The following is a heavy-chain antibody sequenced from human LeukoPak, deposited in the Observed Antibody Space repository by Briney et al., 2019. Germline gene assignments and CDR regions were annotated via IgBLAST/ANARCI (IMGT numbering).Heavy chain of an antibody. J-gene: IGHJ3*01. D-gene: IGHD3-22*01. CDR1: GFTFCTYG. CDR2: ISYSDTAK. V-gene: IGHV3-48*02. CDR3: ARYFDRSGFYRDAFDV. Sequence: PGGSLRLSCAASGFTFCTYGMSWVRQAPGKGLEWLSYISYSDTAKYYADSVKGRFTISRDNAENSLHLQMNSLRDEDTAVYYCARYFDRSGFYRDAFDVWGQGTMATVSS.